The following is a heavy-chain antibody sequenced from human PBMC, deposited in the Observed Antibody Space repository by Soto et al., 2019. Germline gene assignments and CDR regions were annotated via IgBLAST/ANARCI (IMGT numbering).Heavy chain of an antibody. V-gene: IGHV3-23*01. CDR1: GFTFSNSA. D-gene: IGHD3-16*01. CDR2: ITGSGGST. Sequence: GGSLRLSCAASGFTFSNSAMSWVRQAPGKGLEWVSAITGSGGSTYYADSVKGRFTISRDNSKNTLYLQMNSLRAEDTAVYYCAKGSRGEVYFDYWGQGTLVTVSS. J-gene: IGHJ4*02. CDR3: AKGSRGEVYFDY.